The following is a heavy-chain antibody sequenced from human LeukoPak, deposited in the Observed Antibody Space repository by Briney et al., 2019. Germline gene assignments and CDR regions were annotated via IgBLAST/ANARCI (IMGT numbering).Heavy chain of an antibody. D-gene: IGHD3-10*01. Sequence: VASVKVSCKASGYTFTGYYMHWVRQAPGQGLEWMGRINPNSGGTNYAQKFRGRANMTRDTSISTAYVELSRLRSDDTAVYYCARDRSGELFLGYWGQGTLVTVSS. CDR2: INPNSGGT. CDR3: ARDRSGELFLGY. CDR1: GYTFTGYY. J-gene: IGHJ4*02. V-gene: IGHV1-2*06.